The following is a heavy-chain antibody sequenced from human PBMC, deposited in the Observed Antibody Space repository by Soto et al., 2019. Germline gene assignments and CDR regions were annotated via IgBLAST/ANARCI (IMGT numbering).Heavy chain of an antibody. CDR2: IIPIFGTA. D-gene: IGHD2-15*01. CDR3: ARGPEPVGYCSGGSCYYFDY. V-gene: IGHV1-69*01. Sequence: QVQLEQSGAEVKKPGSSVKVSCKASGGTFSSYAISWVRQAPGQGLEWMGGIIPIFGTANYAQKFQGRVTITADESTSTAYMELSSLRSEDTAVYYCARGPEPVGYCSGGSCYYFDYWGQGTLVTVSS. CDR1: GGTFSSYA. J-gene: IGHJ4*02.